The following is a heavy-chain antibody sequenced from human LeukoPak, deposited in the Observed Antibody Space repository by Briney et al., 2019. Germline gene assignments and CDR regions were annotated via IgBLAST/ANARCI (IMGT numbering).Heavy chain of an antibody. D-gene: IGHD2/OR15-2a*01. CDR3: ASRVVLASTKSGFDY. CDR1: GFTVSGNY. Sequence: GGSLRLSCAASGFTVSGNYMSWVRQAPGKGLEWVSIIYSADNTYYADSVKGRFTISRDNSKNTLYLQMNSLRAEGTAVYFCASRVVLASTKSGFDYWGQGTLVTVSS. CDR2: IYSADNT. V-gene: IGHV3-66*01. J-gene: IGHJ4*02.